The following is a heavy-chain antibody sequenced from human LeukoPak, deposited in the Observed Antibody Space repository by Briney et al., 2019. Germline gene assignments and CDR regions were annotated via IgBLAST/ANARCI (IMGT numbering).Heavy chain of an antibody. V-gene: IGHV1-24*01. J-gene: IGHJ4*02. CDR3: AREGVAGTGLDF. CDR1: GYTLTELS. CDR2: FDPEDGET. Sequence: ASVKVSCKVSGYTLTELSMHWVRQAPGKGLEWMGGFDPEDGETIYAQNLQGRITMTRDTSTSTLYMELSSLRSEDTAVYYCAREGVAGTGLDFWGQGTLVTVSS. D-gene: IGHD6-13*01.